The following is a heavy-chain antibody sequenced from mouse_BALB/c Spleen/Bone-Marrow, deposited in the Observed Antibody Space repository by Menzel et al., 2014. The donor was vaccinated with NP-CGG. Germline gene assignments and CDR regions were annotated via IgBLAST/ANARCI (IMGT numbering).Heavy chain of an antibody. CDR1: GFTFSDYY. D-gene: IGHD1-1*01. CDR3: ANYYGSTWFAY. V-gene: IGHV5-4*02. J-gene: IGHJ3*01. Sequence: EVMPVESGGGLVKPGGSLKLSCAASGFTFSDYYMYWVRQTPEKRLEWVATISDGGSYTYYPDSVKGRFTISRDNAKNNLYLQMNSLKSEDTAMYYCANYYGSTWFAYWGQGALVTVSA. CDR2: ISDGGSYT.